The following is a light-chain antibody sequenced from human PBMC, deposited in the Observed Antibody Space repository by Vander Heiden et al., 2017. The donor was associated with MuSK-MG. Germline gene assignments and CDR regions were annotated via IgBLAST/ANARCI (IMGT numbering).Light chain of an antibody. V-gene: IGKV3-20*01. CDR3: QQYGSSEIT. CDR1: PRVGSDY. CDR2: GAS. Sequence: VLTQSPGTLSLSPGERATLFCRASPRVGSDYLAWYQQKPGQPPRLLIYGASSRATGIPDRLSGSESGTDFTLTISRLEPEDFAVYYCQQYGSSEITFGQGTRLEIK. J-gene: IGKJ5*01.